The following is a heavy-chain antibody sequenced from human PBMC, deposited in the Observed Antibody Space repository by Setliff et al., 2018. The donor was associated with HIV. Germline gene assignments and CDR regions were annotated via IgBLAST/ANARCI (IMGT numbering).Heavy chain of an antibody. CDR2: IYETGST. J-gene: IGHJ6*03. CDR1: YGSINNHY. D-gene: IGHD5-18*01. CDR3: ARDGYTNGYGYYYFYMDV. Sequence: SETLSLTCSIFYGSINNHYWTWIRQPPGKGLEWIGFIYETGSTYYNPSLKSRVSISIDTSKNQFSLKLSSVTAADTAVYFCARDGYTNGYGYYYFYMDVWGKGTTVTVS. V-gene: IGHV4-59*11.